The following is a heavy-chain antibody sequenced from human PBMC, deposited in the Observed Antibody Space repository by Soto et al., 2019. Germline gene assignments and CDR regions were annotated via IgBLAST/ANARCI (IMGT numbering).Heavy chain of an antibody. D-gene: IGHD6-6*01. J-gene: IGHJ6*03. CDR2: ILSSGGSI. Sequence: EVQLVESGGGLVKPGGSLRLSCAASGVTFSSFSFNWVRQAPGKGLEWVSFILSSGGSIYYADSVKGRFTISRDNAKNSVYLQKNSLKDEDTAVYYCVRDSGEQIVRRGFYYYYMDVWGKGTTVTVSS. CDR3: VRDSGEQIVRRGFYYYYMDV. V-gene: IGHV3-21*01. CDR1: GVTFSSFS.